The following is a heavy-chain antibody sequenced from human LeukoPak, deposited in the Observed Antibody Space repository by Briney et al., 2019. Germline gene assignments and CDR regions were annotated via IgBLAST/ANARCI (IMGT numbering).Heavy chain of an antibody. CDR1: GFTFSDYY. Sequence: PGGSLRLSCAASGFTFSDYYMNWIRQAPGKGLEWVSYISSSGSTIYYADSVKGRFTISRDNAKNSLYLQMNSLRAEDTAVYYCARVLRFLEWSYNFDYWGQGTLVTVSS. J-gene: IGHJ4*02. CDR2: ISSSGSTI. V-gene: IGHV3-11*01. D-gene: IGHD3-3*01. CDR3: ARVLRFLEWSYNFDY.